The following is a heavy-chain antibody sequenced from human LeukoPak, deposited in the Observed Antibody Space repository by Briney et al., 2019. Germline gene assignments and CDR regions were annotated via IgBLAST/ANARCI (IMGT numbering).Heavy chain of an antibody. D-gene: IGHD6-19*01. Sequence: PSETLSLTCAVSGGSISRYYWSWIWHPPGQGLEWIVFISYSGSTNYNPALKSQLTISVDTPKNQFSLKLSSVTAADTAVYYCARQTTRAVAIDLAFDPWGQGTLVTVSS. J-gene: IGHJ5*02. V-gene: IGHV4-59*08. CDR1: GGSISRYY. CDR3: ARQTTRAVAIDLAFDP. CDR2: ISYSGST.